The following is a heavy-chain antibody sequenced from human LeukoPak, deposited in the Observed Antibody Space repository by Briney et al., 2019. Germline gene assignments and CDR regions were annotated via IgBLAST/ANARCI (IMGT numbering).Heavy chain of an antibody. V-gene: IGHV4-4*02. D-gene: IGHD4-17*01. CDR1: GAFTTNSHW. J-gene: IGHJ4*02. CDR2: IYHSGTT. CDR3: ATYFYGEYGSYYFDY. Sequence: SGTLSLTCAVSGAFTTNSHWWSWARQPPGKGLEWIGEIYHSGTTNYNPSLQSRVTMSVDKSKNQFSLKLSSVTAADTAVYYCATYFYGEYGSYYFDYWGQGTLVTVSS.